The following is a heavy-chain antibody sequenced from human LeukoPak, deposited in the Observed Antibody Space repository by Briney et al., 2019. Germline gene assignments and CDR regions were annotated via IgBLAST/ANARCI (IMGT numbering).Heavy chain of an antibody. J-gene: IGHJ4*02. Sequence: GGSLRLSCAASGFIFSGHVMHWVRQAPGKGLEWVSLISYDGSNKDYADSVKGRFTISRDNSRNTLYLQMNSLRAEDTAVYYCARVGYSYGRGPTDFDYWGQGTLVTVSS. CDR2: ISYDGSNK. CDR1: GFIFSGHV. CDR3: ARVGYSYGRGPTDFDY. D-gene: IGHD5-18*01. V-gene: IGHV3-30*14.